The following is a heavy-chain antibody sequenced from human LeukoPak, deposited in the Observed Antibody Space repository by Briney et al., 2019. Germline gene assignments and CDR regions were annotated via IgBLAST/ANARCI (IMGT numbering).Heavy chain of an antibody. J-gene: IGHJ4*02. Sequence: GGSLRLSCAASGFTFSSYGMHWVRQAPGKGLEWVAVIWYDGSNKYYADSVKGRFTISRDNSKNTLYLQMNSLRAEDTAVYYCAKDPSIAAAVDYWGQGTLVTVSS. CDR1: GFTFSSYG. CDR3: AKDPSIAAAVDY. V-gene: IGHV3-33*06. D-gene: IGHD6-13*01. CDR2: IWYDGSNK.